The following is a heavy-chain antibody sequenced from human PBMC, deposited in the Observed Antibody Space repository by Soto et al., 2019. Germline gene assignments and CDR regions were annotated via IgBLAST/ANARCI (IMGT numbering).Heavy chain of an antibody. CDR3: AAPRDEYGSGISWFTYGMDV. D-gene: IGHD3-10*01. Sequence: PGGSLRLSCLASGFTFSDYAMTWVRHVPGRCLEWVSSLNGAGGSTYYADSVRGRFTISRDNSQNTLFLQMNRLTVDDTAIYYCAAPRDEYGSGISWFTYGMDVWGQGTTVTVSS. CDR1: GFTFSDYA. J-gene: IGHJ6*02. V-gene: IGHV3-23*01. CDR2: LNGAGGST.